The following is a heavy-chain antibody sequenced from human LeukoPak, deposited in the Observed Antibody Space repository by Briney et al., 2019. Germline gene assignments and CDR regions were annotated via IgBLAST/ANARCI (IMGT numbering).Heavy chain of an antibody. CDR3: AREVGGAVAGTQVDYYYGMDV. CDR2: MNPNSGNT. Sequence: ASVKVSCKASGYTFTSYDINWVRQATGQGLEWMGWMNPNSGNTGYAQKFQGRVTMTRNTSISTAYMELSSLRSEDTAVYYCAREVGGAVAGTQVDYYYGMDVWGQGTKVTVSS. D-gene: IGHD6-19*01. CDR1: GYTFTSYD. J-gene: IGHJ6*02. V-gene: IGHV1-8*01.